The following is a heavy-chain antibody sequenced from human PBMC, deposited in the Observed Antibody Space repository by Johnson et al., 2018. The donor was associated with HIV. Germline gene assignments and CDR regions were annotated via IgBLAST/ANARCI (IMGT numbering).Heavy chain of an antibody. CDR1: GFTFSSYG. V-gene: IGHV3-NL1*01. J-gene: IGHJ3*02. Sequence: QVQLVESGGGVVQRGGSLRLSCVASGFTFSSYGMHWVRQAPGKGLEWVSVIYSGGSTYYADSVKGRFTISRDNSKNTLYLQMNSLRAEDTALYYCARDMRWSKAFDIWGQGTMVTVSS. CDR3: ARDMRWSKAFDI. D-gene: IGHD3-3*01. CDR2: IYSGGST.